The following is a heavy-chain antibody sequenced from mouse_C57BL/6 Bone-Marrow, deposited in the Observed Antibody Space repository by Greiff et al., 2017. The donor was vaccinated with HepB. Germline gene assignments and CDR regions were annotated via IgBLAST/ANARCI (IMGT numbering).Heavy chain of an antibody. J-gene: IGHJ1*03. CDR2: IYPRDGST. CDR1: GYTFTDHT. CDR3: ARRRIYYGSYGYCDV. Sequence: QVQLQQSDAELVKPGASVKISCKASGYTFTDHTIHWMKQRPEQGLEWIGYIYPRDGSTKYNEKFKGKATLTADNSSSTAYMQLNSLTSEDAAVYFCARRRIYYGSYGYCDVWGTGTTVTVSS. V-gene: IGHV1-78*01. D-gene: IGHD2-1*01.